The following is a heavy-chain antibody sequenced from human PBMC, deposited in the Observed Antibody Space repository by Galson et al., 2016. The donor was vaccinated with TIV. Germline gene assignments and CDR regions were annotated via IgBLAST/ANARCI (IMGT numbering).Heavy chain of an antibody. CDR1: GFTFNVYS. Sequence: SLRLSCAASGFTFNVYSMNWVRQAPGKGLEWVSYISSSSSTTYYADSVKGRFTISRDNAKNSLYLQMNSLRAEDTAVYYCTGDSSSSSSRNLDYWGQGTLVTVSS. CDR3: TGDSSSSSSRNLDY. V-gene: IGHV3-48*01. J-gene: IGHJ4*02. CDR2: ISSSSSTT. D-gene: IGHD6-6*01.